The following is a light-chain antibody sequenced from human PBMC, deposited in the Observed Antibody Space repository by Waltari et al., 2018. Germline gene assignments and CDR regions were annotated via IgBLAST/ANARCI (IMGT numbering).Light chain of an antibody. CDR3: LQDYSYPYT. Sequence: AIQMTQSPSSLSTFVGDRVTITCRAIQDIRNDLGWYQQKSGKAPKLLIYASSSLQSGAPARVSGSGSGTDFTLTISGLQPEDFATFYCLQDYSYPYTFGQGTKLEIK. CDR1: QDIRND. V-gene: IGKV1-6*01. J-gene: IGKJ2*01. CDR2: ASS.